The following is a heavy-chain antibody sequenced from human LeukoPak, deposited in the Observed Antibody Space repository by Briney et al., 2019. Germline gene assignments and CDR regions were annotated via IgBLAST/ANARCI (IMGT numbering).Heavy chain of an antibody. V-gene: IGHV4-34*01. CDR3: ARGGLRYDFWSQRSYYYGMDV. CDR2: INHSGST. Sequence: ETLSLTCAVYGGSFSGYYWSWIRQPPGKGLEWIGEINHSGSTNYNPSLKSRVTISVDTSKNQFSLKLSSVTAADTAVYYCARGGLRYDFWSQRSYYYGMDVWGQGTTVTVSS. CDR1: GGSFSGYY. D-gene: IGHD3-3*01. J-gene: IGHJ6*02.